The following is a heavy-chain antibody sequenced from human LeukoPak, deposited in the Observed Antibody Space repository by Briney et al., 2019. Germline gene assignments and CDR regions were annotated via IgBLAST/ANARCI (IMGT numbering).Heavy chain of an antibody. CDR1: GYTFTNHY. Sequence: ASVKVSCKASGYTFTNHYMHWVRQAPGQGLEWMGIINPGGGSTSYAQKFQGRVTMTRDMSTSTVYMELSSLRSEDTAVYYCARDKGEESAMDHWGQGTLVTVSS. CDR3: ARDKGEESAMDH. V-gene: IGHV1-46*01. D-gene: IGHD2-2*01. CDR2: INPGGGST. J-gene: IGHJ4*02.